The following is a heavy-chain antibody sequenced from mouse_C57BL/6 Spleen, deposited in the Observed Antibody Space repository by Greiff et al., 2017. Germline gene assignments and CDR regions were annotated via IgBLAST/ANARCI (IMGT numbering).Heavy chain of an antibody. D-gene: IGHD1-1*01. CDR2: ISSGGSYT. CDR1: GFTFSSYG. Sequence: EVHLVESGGDLVKPGGSLKLSCAASGFTFSSYGMSWVRQTPDKRLEWVATISSGGSYTYYPDSVEGRFTISRDNAKNTLYLQMSSLKSEDTAMYYCARLYYYGSSHYYAMDYWGQGTSVTVSS. CDR3: ARLYYYGSSHYYAMDY. V-gene: IGHV5-6*01. J-gene: IGHJ4*01.